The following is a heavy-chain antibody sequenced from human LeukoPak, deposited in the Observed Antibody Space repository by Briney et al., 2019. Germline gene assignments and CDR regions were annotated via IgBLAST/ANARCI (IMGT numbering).Heavy chain of an antibody. D-gene: IGHD6-13*01. CDR3: AREDGIAAAAYY. Sequence: SQTLSLTCTVSGGSISSGDYYWSWIRQPPGRGLEWIGYIYYSGSTYYNPSLKSRVTISVDTSKNQFSLKLSSVTAADTAVYYCAREDGIAAAAYYWGQGTLVTVSS. CDR2: IYYSGST. V-gene: IGHV4-30-4*08. CDR1: GGSISSGDYY. J-gene: IGHJ4*02.